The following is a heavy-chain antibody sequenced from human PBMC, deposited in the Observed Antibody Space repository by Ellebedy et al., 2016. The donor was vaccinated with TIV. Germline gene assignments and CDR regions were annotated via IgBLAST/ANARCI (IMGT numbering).Heavy chain of an antibody. D-gene: IGHD6-6*01. CDR1: GGSISSSSYY. CDR2: IYYSGST. Sequence: SETLSLTCTVPGGSISSSSYYWGWIRQPPGKGLEWIGSIYYSGSTYYNPSLKRRVTISVDTSKNQFSLKLSTVTAADTAVYYCAGHSLAARPFGDWFDPWGQGNLVTVSS. J-gene: IGHJ5*02. V-gene: IGHV4-39*01. CDR3: AGHSLAARPFGDWFDP.